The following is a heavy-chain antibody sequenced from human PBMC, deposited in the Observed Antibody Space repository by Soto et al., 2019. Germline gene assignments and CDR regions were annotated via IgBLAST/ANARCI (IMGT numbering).Heavy chain of an antibody. CDR1: GGSISSYY. V-gene: IGHV4-59*01. CDR2: IYYSGST. D-gene: IGHD3-3*01. Sequence: TSETLSLTCTVSGGSISSYYWSWIRQPPGKGLEWIGYIYYSGSTNYNPSLKSRVTMSLDTSKNQFSLKLSSVTAADTAVYYCARCYYDFWSGYYNWFDPWGQGTLVTVSS. J-gene: IGHJ5*02. CDR3: ARCYYDFWSGYYNWFDP.